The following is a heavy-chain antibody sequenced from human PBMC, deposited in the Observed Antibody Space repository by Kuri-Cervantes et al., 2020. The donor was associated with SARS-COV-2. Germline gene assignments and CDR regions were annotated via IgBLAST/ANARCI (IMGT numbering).Heavy chain of an antibody. CDR3: AREEYYYDTNGYFLRPRGYFDY. J-gene: IGHJ4*02. CDR1: GFTFSNYG. V-gene: IGHV3-33*01. CDR2: IWYDGSKK. D-gene: IGHD3-22*01. Sequence: GGSRRLSCAASGFTFSNYGMQWVRQAPGKGLEWVALIWYDGSKKYYAESVKGRFTISRDDPKNTLYLQMKSLRAEDTAVYYCAREEYYYDTNGYFLRPRGYFDYWGQGTLVTVSS.